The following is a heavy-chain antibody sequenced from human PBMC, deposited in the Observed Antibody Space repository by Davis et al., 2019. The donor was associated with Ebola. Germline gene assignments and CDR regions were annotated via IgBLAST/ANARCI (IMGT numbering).Heavy chain of an antibody. V-gene: IGHV4-4*02. D-gene: IGHD2-21*01. CDR1: GDSVSSRNW. CDR3: AREETRGSIAVWFDP. CDR2: IYHGGIT. J-gene: IGHJ5*02. Sequence: SETLSLTCVVSGDSVSSRNWWSWVRQSPGKGLEWIGEIYHGGITKYNPSLKSRVTMSVDTSKNQFSVRLRSLTAADTAVYYCAREETRGSIAVWFDPWGQGTLVTVSS.